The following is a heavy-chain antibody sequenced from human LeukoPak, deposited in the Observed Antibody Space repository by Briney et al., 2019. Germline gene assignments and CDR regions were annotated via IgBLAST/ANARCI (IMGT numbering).Heavy chain of an antibody. J-gene: IGHJ4*02. Sequence: PGGSLRLSCAASGFTFSSYAMSWVRQAPGKGLEWVSAISGSGGSTYYADSVKGRFTISRDNSKNTLYLQMNSLGAEDTAVYYCAKGYDFWSGYYTDYWGQGTLVTVSS. CDR1: GFTFSSYA. D-gene: IGHD3-3*01. V-gene: IGHV3-23*01. CDR2: ISGSGGST. CDR3: AKGYDFWSGYYTDY.